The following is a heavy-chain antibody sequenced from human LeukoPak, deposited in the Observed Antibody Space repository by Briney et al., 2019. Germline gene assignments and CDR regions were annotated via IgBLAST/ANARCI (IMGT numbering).Heavy chain of an antibody. CDR3: ARSYGSGLYNWFDP. J-gene: IGHJ5*02. D-gene: IGHD3-10*01. CDR1: GGTFSSYA. Sequence: SVKVSCKASGGTFSSYAISWVRQAPGQGLEWMGGIIPIFGTANYAQKFQGRVTITTDESTSTAYMELSSLRSEDTAVYYCARSYGSGLYNWFDPWGQGTLVTVSS. V-gene: IGHV1-69*05. CDR2: IIPIFGTA.